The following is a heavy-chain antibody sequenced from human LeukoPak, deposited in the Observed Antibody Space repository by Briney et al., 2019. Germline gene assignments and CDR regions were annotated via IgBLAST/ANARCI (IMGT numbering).Heavy chain of an antibody. D-gene: IGHD3-3*01. CDR2: VSGGGHNT. Sequence: PGGSLRLSCVASGFTFSSYAMSRVRQAPGKGLEWVSVVSGGGHNTYYADSVKGRFTMSRDNSKRTVYLQVNSLRAEDTAVYYCAKDRSSWYYPFDSWGQGTLVTVSS. V-gene: IGHV3-23*01. CDR3: AKDRSSWYYPFDS. J-gene: IGHJ4*02. CDR1: GFTFSSYA.